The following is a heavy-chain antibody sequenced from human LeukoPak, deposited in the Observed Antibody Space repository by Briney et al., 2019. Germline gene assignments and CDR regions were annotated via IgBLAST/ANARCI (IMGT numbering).Heavy chain of an antibody. CDR3: TKEASEGSRFSYGYFHE. D-gene: IGHD5-18*01. CDR1: GYTFISYG. Sequence: ASVRVSCKASGYTFISYGINWVRQAPGQGLEWMGWISPYNGNTNYPQKFQGRVTMTTDTSTSTTSMELKSLGSDGTAVYYCTKEASEGSRFSYGYFHEWGQGTLVTVSS. CDR2: ISPYNGNT. J-gene: IGHJ4*02. V-gene: IGHV1-18*01.